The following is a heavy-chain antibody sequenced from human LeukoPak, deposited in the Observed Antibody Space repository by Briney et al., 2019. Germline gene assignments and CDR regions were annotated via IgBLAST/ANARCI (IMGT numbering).Heavy chain of an antibody. J-gene: IGHJ5*02. V-gene: IGHV3-64D*06. D-gene: IGHD3-10*01. CDR3: YSRGGLPA. CDR2: VDANGRTT. Sequence: GGSLRLSCSASGFTVTHYAMHWVRQAPGKGLEYVSAVDANGRTTYYADFVKGRFTISRDDSKNTLYLHMSSLRPEDTAIYYCYSRGGLPAWGQGTLVTISS. CDR1: GFTVTHYA.